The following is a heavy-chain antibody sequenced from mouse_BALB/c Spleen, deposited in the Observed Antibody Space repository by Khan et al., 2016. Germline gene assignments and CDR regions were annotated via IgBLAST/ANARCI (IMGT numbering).Heavy chain of an antibody. CDR2: INTNTGEP. J-gene: IGHJ2*01. CDR1: GYTFTNYG. CDR3: ARWVITTNFDY. D-gene: IGHD2-4*01. V-gene: IGHV9-3*02. Sequence: QIQLVQSGPELKKPGETVKISCKASGYTFTNYGMNWVKQAPGKGLKWMGWINTNTGEPTYAEEFKGRFAFSLETSASTAYLQINNLKNEDTGTCFCARWVITTNFDYWGQGTTLTVSS.